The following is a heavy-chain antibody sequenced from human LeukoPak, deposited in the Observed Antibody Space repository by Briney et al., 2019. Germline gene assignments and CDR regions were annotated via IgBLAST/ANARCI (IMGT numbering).Heavy chain of an antibody. J-gene: IGHJ4*02. CDR1: GFTFSSYG. Sequence: PGGSLRLSCAASGFTFSSYGMNWVRQAPGKGLEWVSGIIGSGGSTYYADSVKGRFTISRDNSKNTLYLQINSLRAEDTAVYYCAKDVTASGSLYNPLDYWGQGTLVTVFS. CDR2: IIGSGGST. CDR3: AKDVTASGSLYNPLDY. D-gene: IGHD3-10*01. V-gene: IGHV3-23*01.